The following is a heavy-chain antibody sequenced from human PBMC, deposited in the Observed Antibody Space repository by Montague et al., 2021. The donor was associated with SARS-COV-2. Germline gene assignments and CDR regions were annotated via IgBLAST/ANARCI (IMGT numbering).Heavy chain of an antibody. D-gene: IGHD3-3*02. CDR1: GGSFSGHN. J-gene: IGHJ6*03. Sequence: SETLSLTCAVYGGSFSGHNWSWICQPPGKGPEWLGDINNSGSTNYNPSPTSRVTISVDTSKNQFSLKLHSVAAADTAVYYCARGRIEGSMIVAVLTGASYYMDVWGKGTTVNVSS. V-gene: IGHV4-34*01. CDR3: ARGRIEGSMIVAVLTGASYYMDV. CDR2: INNSGST.